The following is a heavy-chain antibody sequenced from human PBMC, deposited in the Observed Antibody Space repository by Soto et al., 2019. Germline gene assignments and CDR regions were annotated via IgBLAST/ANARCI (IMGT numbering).Heavy chain of an antibody. D-gene: IGHD3-22*01. CDR2: IYYSGST. V-gene: IGHV4-61*01. J-gene: IGHJ4*02. CDR1: GGSVSSGSYY. Sequence: QVQLQESGPGLVKPSETLSLTCTVSGGSVSSGSYYWSWIRQPPGKGLEWIGYIYYSGSTNYNPSLQSRVTISVDTSKNQFSLKLSSVTAADTAVYYCAREKRDYYDSSGYYSPFDYWGQGTLVTVSS. CDR3: AREKRDYYDSSGYYSPFDY.